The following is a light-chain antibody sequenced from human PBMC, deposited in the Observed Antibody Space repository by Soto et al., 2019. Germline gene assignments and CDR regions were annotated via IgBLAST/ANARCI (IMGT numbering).Light chain of an antibody. Sequence: EIVMTQSPGTLSVSPGERAPLSCRARQSINSHSAWYQQKPGQAPRLLMYGASTRATGIPARFSGSGSGTDFTLTISSLEPEDFAVYYCQQRSNWPTFGQGTRLEI. CDR1: QSINSH. V-gene: IGKV3-11*01. J-gene: IGKJ5*01. CDR2: GAS. CDR3: QQRSNWPT.